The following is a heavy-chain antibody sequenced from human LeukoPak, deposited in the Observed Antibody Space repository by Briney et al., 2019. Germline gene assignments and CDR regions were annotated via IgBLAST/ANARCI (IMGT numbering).Heavy chain of an antibody. D-gene: IGHD2-2*01. CDR2: ISGSGDST. V-gene: IGHV3-23*01. Sequence: GGSLRLSCAASGFTFSTYAVNWVRQAPGKGLEWVSTISGSGDSTYYADSVKGRFTISKDSSKNTLFLHMYSLRIEDTAVYYCSKDISSWGQGTLVTVSS. CDR3: SKDISS. J-gene: IGHJ5*02. CDR1: GFTFSTYA.